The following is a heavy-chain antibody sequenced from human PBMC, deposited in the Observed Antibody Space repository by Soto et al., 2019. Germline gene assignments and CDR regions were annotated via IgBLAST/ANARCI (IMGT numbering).Heavy chain of an antibody. CDR2: FDPEDGEA. CDR3: ARGLTIFGVVIGY. J-gene: IGHJ4*02. CDR1: GYTLTDLS. Sequence: ASVKVSCKVSGYTLTDLSMHWVRQAPGKGLEWVGGFDPEDGEAIYALNFQGRVTITRDTSASTAYMELNSLTSEDTTVYYCARGLTIFGVVIGYWGQGTLVTVSS. V-gene: IGHV1-24*01. D-gene: IGHD3-3*01.